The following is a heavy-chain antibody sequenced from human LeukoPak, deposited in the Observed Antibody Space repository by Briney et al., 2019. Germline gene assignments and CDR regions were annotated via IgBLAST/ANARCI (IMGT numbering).Heavy chain of an antibody. V-gene: IGHV3-23*01. D-gene: IGHD6-19*01. CDR2: ISGSGDST. CDR1: GFTVSSNC. Sequence: GGSLRLSCAASGFTVSSNCMSWVRQAPGKGREWVSAISGSGDSTNYADSVKGRFTISRDNSKNTLYLQITSLRAEDTAVYYCARPDRGNDRLAVPGPIFDYWGQGTLVIVSS. J-gene: IGHJ4*02. CDR3: ARPDRGNDRLAVPGPIFDY.